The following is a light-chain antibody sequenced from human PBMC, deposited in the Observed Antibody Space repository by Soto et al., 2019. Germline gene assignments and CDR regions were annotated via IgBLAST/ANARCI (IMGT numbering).Light chain of an antibody. CDR3: AAGETRLSGGV. CDR2: ENN. Sequence: QSVLTQPPSVSAAPGQKATISCAGSSSNIGSDFVSWYKQLPGTAPHLLTYENNKRPSGIPDRFSGSKSATSSTLGITGLPTGEEADYYCAAGETRLSGGVFGGGTKLTVL. CDR1: SSNIGSDF. V-gene: IGLV1-51*02. J-gene: IGLJ3*02.